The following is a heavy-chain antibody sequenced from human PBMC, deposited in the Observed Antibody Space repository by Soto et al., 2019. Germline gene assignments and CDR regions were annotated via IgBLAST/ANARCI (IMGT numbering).Heavy chain of an antibody. D-gene: IGHD6-13*01. CDR3: ARRHSSSLFDY. Sequence: PSGTLSLTFSVPGVAINSGYWWSWVRQSPGKGLEWVGEIDHTGTTHYQLSLKSRVTISVDNSKNQFSLNLSSVTAADTAVYYCARRHSSSLFDYWGQGTLVTVSS. CDR2: IDHTGTT. CDR1: GVAINSGYW. J-gene: IGHJ4*02. V-gene: IGHV4-4*02.